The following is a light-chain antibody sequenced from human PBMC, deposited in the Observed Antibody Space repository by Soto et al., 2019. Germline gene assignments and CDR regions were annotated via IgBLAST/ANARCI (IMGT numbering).Light chain of an antibody. V-gene: IGKV3-11*01. Sequence: EIVLTQSPATLSLSPGERATLSCRASQSVGNNLAWYQQKPGQAPGLLIYEASTRATGIPARFSGSGSGTDLTLTISSLEPEDFAVYYCQQHANWPLTFGGGTKVDIK. CDR1: QSVGNN. CDR3: QQHANWPLT. CDR2: EAS. J-gene: IGKJ4*01.